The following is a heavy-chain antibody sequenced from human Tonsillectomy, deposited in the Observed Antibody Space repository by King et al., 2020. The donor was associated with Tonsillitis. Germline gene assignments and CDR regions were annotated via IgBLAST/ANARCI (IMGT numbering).Heavy chain of an antibody. CDR1: GGSFSSSSYY. V-gene: IGHV4-39*01. CDR2: IYYTGNT. Sequence: QLQESGPGLVKPSETLSLTCTVSGGSFSSSSYYWGWIRQPPGKGLEWIGSIYYTGNTYYNPSLTSRVTISVDTSKNQFSLRVSSVTAADTAVYYCARREGPFDYWGQGTLVTVSS. D-gene: IGHD1-26*01. J-gene: IGHJ4*02. CDR3: ARREGPFDY.